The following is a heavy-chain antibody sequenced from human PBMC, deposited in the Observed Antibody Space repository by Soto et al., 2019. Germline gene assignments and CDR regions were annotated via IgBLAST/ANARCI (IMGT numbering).Heavy chain of an antibody. CDR2: IWYDGSNK. CDR1: GFTFSSYG. D-gene: IGHD2-2*02. CDR3: ARDREDCSSTSCYIGWFDP. J-gene: IGHJ5*02. V-gene: IGHV3-33*01. Sequence: SLRLSCAASGFTFSSYGMHWVRQAPGKGLEWVAVIWYDGSNKYYADSVKGRFTISRDNSKNTLYLQMNSLRAEDTAVYYCARDREDCSSTSCYIGWFDPWGQGTLVTVSS.